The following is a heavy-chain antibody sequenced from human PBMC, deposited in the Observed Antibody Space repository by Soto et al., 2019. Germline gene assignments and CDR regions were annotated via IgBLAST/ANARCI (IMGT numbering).Heavy chain of an antibody. Sequence: QITLKESGPTRVRPTQTLALTCTFSGFSLTTSGVGVGWIRKTPGKALEWLAVIYWDDDKRYSPSLKSRLTITKXXYXYXXVLTMADMDPVDTATYFCAHRGYMYGNWDHGYFDYWGQGTLVTVSS. J-gene: IGHJ4*02. V-gene: IGHV2-5*02. CDR3: AHRGYMYGNWDHGYFDY. CDR1: GFSLTTSGVG. CDR2: IYWDDDK. D-gene: IGHD5-18*01.